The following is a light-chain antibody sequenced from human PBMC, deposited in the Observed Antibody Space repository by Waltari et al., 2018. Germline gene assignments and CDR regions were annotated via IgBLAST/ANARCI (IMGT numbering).Light chain of an antibody. J-gene: IGKJ1*01. Sequence: EIVLKQSPATLSLSPGERATLSCRASQSVSSYLAWYQQKPGQAPRLLIYDASNRATGIPARFSGSGSGTDFTLTISSLEPEDFAVYYCQQRSNWPPVWTFGQGTKVEIK. CDR3: QQRSNWPPVWT. CDR1: QSVSSY. V-gene: IGKV3-11*01. CDR2: DAS.